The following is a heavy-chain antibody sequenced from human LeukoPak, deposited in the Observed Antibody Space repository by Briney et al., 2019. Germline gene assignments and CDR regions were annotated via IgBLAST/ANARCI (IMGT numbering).Heavy chain of an antibody. J-gene: IGHJ3*02. Sequence: SDPLSLTCAVSGDSFSSHYWTWIRQSPGTGLEWIGYISHIGRTNYNPSLKSRVTISIDTSKNQFSLKLRSVTAADTAVYYCARDLVTVTKGFDIWGQGTMVSVSS. CDR3: ARDLVTVTKGFDI. V-gene: IGHV4-59*11. D-gene: IGHD4-17*01. CDR2: ISHIGRT. CDR1: GDSFSSHY.